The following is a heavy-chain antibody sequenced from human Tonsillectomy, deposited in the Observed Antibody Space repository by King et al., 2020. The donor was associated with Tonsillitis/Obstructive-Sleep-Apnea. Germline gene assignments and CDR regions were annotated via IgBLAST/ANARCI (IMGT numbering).Heavy chain of an antibody. CDR2: ISYDGSNK. V-gene: IGHV3-30*04. CDR1: GFTFSTYA. D-gene: IGHD2-2*02. J-gene: IGHJ3*02. Sequence: VQLVESGGGVVQPGMSLRLSCAASGFTFSTYAMHWVRQAPGKGLGWVAVISYDGSNKYYADSVKGRFTISRDNSKNMLYLQMNSLRTEDTAVYYCARDRDCSSTSCYNAFDIWGQGSMVTVSS. CDR3: ARDRDCSSTSCYNAFDI.